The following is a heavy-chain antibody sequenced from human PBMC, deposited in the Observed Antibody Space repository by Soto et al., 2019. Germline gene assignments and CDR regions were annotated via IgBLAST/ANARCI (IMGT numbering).Heavy chain of an antibody. CDR1: GFTFSSYG. V-gene: IGHV3-33*01. D-gene: IGHD3-10*01. Sequence: QVQLVESGGGVVQPGRSLRLSCAASGFTFSSYGMHWVRQAPGKGLEWVAVIWYDGSNKYYADSVKGRFTISRDNSKNTLYLQMSSLRAEDTAAYYCAGGGGSGLDLGPPDYWGQGTLVTGSS. J-gene: IGHJ4*02. CDR2: IWYDGSNK. CDR3: AGGGGSGLDLGPPDY.